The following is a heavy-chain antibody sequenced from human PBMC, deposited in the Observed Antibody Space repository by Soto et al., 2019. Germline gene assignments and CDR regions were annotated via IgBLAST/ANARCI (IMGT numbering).Heavy chain of an antibody. CDR2: MNPNSGNT. CDR3: ARGLGQLLFLHY. CDR1: GYTFTSYD. J-gene: IGHJ4*02. Sequence: GASVKVSCKASGYTFTSYDINWVRQAIGQWLEWMGWMNPNSGNTGYAQKFQGRVTMTRNTSISTAYMELSSLRSEDTAVYYCARGLGQLLFLHYWGQGTLVTVSS. D-gene: IGHD2-2*01. V-gene: IGHV1-8*01.